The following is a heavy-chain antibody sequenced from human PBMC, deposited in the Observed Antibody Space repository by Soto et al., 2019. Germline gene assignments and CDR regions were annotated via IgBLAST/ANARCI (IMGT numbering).Heavy chain of an antibody. CDR3: ARADPPPLPVATGLSDY. D-gene: IGHD4-4*01. V-gene: IGHV3-13*01. J-gene: IGHJ4*02. Sequence: PAGSMKIACASCRVTVKISVVPLALQAKGKGLEWVSAIGTAGDTYYPGSVRGRFTISRENAKNSLYLQMNSLRAEDTAVYYCARADPPPLPVATGLSDYWGQGTLVTVSS. CDR1: RVTVKISV. CDR2: IGTAGDT.